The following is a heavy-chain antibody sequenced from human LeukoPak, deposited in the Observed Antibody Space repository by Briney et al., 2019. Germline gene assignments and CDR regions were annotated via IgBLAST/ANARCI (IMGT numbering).Heavy chain of an antibody. V-gene: IGHV4-39*07. D-gene: IGHD3-10*01. CDR3: ARFTYYYGSGNFDY. CDR1: GGSISSSSYY. J-gene: IGHJ4*02. CDR2: IHYGGST. Sequence: SETLSLTCTVSGGSISSSSYYWGWIRQPPGKGLEWIGSIHYGGSTYYNPSLKSRVTISLDTSKNQFSLKLTSVTAADTAMYYCARFTYYYGSGNFDYWGQGTLVTVSS.